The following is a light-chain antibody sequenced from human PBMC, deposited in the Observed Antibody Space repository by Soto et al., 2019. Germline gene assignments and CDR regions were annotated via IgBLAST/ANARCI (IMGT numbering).Light chain of an antibody. Sequence: QSALTQPASVSGSPGQSITISCTGTNSDVGDYNYVSWYQQHPGKAPKLIIYEVSYRPSGVSSRFSGSKSGNTASLTISGLQTGDEADYYCVSFSSGTSVEVFGTGTKVTVL. CDR1: NSDVGDYNY. J-gene: IGLJ1*01. CDR2: EVS. V-gene: IGLV2-14*01. CDR3: VSFSSGTSVEV.